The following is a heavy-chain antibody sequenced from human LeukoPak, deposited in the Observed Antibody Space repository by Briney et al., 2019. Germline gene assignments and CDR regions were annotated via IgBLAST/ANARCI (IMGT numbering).Heavy chain of an antibody. CDR2: IYNSGST. D-gene: IGHD6-13*01. V-gene: IGHV4-61*05. CDR3: ARVGIFRGSSWYFHWDY. CDR1: GGSISSSSYY. J-gene: IGHJ4*02. Sequence: SETLSLTCTVSGGSISSSSYYWGWIRQPPGKGLEWIGYIYNSGSTNYNPSLESRITISVDTSKNQFSLKLSSVTAADTAVYYCARVGIFRGSSWYFHWDYWGQGTLVTVSS.